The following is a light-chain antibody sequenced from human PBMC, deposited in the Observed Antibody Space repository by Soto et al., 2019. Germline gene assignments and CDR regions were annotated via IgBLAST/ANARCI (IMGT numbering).Light chain of an antibody. CDR2: EVN. J-gene: IGLJ3*02. Sequence: QSALTQPASVSGSPGQPITISCTGTSSDVGAYNYVSWYQLHPGKAPKLMIYEVNNRPSGVSHRFSGSKSGNTAFLTFSGLQPEDEADYYCSSYASSGAVVFGGGTKLTVL. V-gene: IGLV2-14*01. CDR1: SSDVGAYNY. CDR3: SSYASSGAVV.